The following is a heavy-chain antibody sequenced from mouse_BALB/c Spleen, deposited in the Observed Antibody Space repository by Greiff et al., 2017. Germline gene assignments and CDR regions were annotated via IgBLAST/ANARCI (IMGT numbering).Heavy chain of an antibody. D-gene: IGHD2-1*01. Sequence: QVQLQQSGTVLARPGASVKMSCKASGYTFTSYWMHWVKQRPGQGLEWIGYINPSTGYTEYNQKFKDKATLTADKSSSTAYMQLSSLTSEDSAVYYCAIGNYEAWFAYWGQGTLVTVSA. CDR3: AIGNYEAWFAY. CDR2: INPSTGYT. J-gene: IGHJ3*01. CDR1: GYTFTSYW. V-gene: IGHV1-4*01.